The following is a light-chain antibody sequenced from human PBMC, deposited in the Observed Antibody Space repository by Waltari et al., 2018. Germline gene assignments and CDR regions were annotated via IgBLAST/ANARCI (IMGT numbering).Light chain of an antibody. Sequence: DIQMTQSPSSLSAPVGDRVTITCRASQSISSFLNWYQQKPEKAPNLLIYAASTLQSGVPSRFSGSGSGTDFTLTISSLEPEDFATYYCQQYKSYKTFGQGTRVEIK. CDR3: QQYKSYKT. J-gene: IGKJ1*01. CDR2: AAS. V-gene: IGKV1-39*01. CDR1: QSISSF.